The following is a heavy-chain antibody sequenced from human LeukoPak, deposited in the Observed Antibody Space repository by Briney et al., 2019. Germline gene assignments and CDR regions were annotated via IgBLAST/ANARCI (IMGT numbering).Heavy chain of an antibody. J-gene: IGHJ4*02. D-gene: IGHD5-18*01. CDR1: GVSVSRYH. CDR3: ARDGLYSYGYSYFDF. V-gene: IGHV4-4*07. Sequence: SETLSLTCAVSGVSVSRYHWSWIRQPAGKRLEWLGRIHAGGTTNYNPSLDSRATMSVDTSKNQFSLELRSVTAADTAVYYCARDGLYSYGYSYFDFWGQGTLVTVSS. CDR2: IHAGGTT.